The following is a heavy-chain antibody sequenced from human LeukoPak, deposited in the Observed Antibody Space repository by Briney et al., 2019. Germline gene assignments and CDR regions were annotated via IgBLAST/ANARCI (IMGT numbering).Heavy chain of an antibody. CDR3: AKRVSGTTFY. CDR2: ISGSGATT. D-gene: IGHD1-1*01. Sequence: GGSLRLSCAASGFTFSSYVMSWVRQAPGKGLEWVSAISGSGATTYYADSVKGRFPISRDNSKNTLYLHMNSLRAEDTAVYYCAKRVSGTTFYWGQGTLVTVSS. CDR1: GFTFSSYV. J-gene: IGHJ4*02. V-gene: IGHV3-23*01.